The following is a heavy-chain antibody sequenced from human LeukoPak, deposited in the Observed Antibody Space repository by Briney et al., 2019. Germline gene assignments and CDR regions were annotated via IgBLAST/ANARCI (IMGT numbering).Heavy chain of an antibody. V-gene: IGHV3-30-3*01. CDR2: ISYDGSNK. CDR1: GYTFTSYA. Sequence: GASVKVSCKASGYTFTSYAMHWVRQAPGKGLEWVAVISYDGSNKYYADSVKGRFTISRDNSENTLYLQMNSLRAEDTAVYYCARDVDGIYYFDYWGQGTLVTVSS. J-gene: IGHJ4*02. D-gene: IGHD5-12*01. CDR3: ARDVDGIYYFDY.